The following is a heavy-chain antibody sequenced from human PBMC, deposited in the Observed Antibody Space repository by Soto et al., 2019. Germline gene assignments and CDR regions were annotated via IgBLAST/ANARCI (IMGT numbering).Heavy chain of an antibody. J-gene: IGHJ4*02. CDR3: AKALGELSPESFDY. V-gene: IGHV3-30*18. D-gene: IGHD3-16*02. CDR1: GFTFSSYA. CDR2: MSYDGNNQ. Sequence: QVQLVESGGGVVQPGRSLRLSCAASGFTFSSYAMHWVRQAPGKGLEWVAIMSYDGNNQYYADSVKGRFIISRDNFKNTLYLQMNSLRAEDTAVYYCAKALGELSPESFDYWGQGILVTVSS.